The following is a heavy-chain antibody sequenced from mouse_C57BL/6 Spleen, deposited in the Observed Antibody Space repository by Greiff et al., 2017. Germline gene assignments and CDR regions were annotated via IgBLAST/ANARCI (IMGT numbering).Heavy chain of an antibody. CDR3: ARVSYYGSSWYFDV. CDR2: ISYDGSN. D-gene: IGHD1-1*01. V-gene: IGHV3-6*01. CDR1: GYSITSGYY. Sequence: ESGPGLVKPSQSLSLTCSVTGYSITSGYYWNWIRQFPGNKLEWMGYISYDGSNNYNPSLKNRISITRDTSKNQFFLKLNSVTTEDTATYYCARVSYYGSSWYFDVWGTGTTVTVSS. J-gene: IGHJ1*03.